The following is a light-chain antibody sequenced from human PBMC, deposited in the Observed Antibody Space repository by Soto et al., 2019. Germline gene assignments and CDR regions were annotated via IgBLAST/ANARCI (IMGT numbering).Light chain of an antibody. V-gene: IGLV2-14*01. CDR1: SIDVGCYNY. Sequence: QSVLTHPASVSGSPGQSITNSCTGTSIDVGCYNYVSWHQQHPGKVPKLMIYDVSYRPSGVSNRFSGSKSGNTASLTISGLQAEDEADYYCSSYTTSSTYVFGTGTRSPS. CDR3: SSYTTSSTYV. J-gene: IGLJ1*01. CDR2: DVS.